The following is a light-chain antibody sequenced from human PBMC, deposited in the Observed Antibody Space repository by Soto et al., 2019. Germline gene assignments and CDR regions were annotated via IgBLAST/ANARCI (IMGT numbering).Light chain of an antibody. V-gene: IGKV1-5*01. CDR3: QQYNSYLT. Sequence: DIQMTPSPSTLSASVGDRVTITCRASQSISSWLAWYQQKPGKAPKLLIYDASSLESGVPSRFSGSGSGTEFTLTISSLQPDDFATYYCQQYNSYLTFGQGTRLRL. J-gene: IGKJ5*01. CDR2: DAS. CDR1: QSISSW.